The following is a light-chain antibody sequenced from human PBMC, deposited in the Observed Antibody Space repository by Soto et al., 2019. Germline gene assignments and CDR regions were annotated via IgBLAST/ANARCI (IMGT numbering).Light chain of an antibody. J-gene: IGLJ1*01. CDR3: SSFTSSSTLPFV. CDR2: EVN. V-gene: IGLV2-14*01. CDR1: SSDVGGYNY. Sequence: QSVLTQPASVSGSPGQSITISCTGTSSDVGGYNYVSWYQQHPGNAPRLMIYEVNNRPSGVPNRFSGSKSGNTASLTISGLQAEDEADYYCSSFTSSSTLPFVFGTGTKVTVL.